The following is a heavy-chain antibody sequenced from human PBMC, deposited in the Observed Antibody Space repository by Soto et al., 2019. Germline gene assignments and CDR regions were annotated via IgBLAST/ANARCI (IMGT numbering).Heavy chain of an antibody. CDR2: IKSKTDGGTA. D-gene: IGHD3-9*01. J-gene: IGHJ4*02. Sequence: EVQLVESGGGLVKPGGSLRLSCVASGFNLSHPWMTWVRQAAGKGLEWVGRIKSKTDGGTADYAAPVKGRATSSRDDSKNTVYLKMNSLKNEDTAVYYCTTGIYYDILTGYHNVAYWGQGALVTVSS. CDR3: TTGIYYDILTGYHNVAY. CDR1: GFNLSHPW. V-gene: IGHV3-15*01.